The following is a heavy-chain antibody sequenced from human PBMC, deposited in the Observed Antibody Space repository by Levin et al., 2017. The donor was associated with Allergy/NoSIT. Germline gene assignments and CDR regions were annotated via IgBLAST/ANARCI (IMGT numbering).Heavy chain of an antibody. V-gene: IGHV1-8*01. CDR1: GYTFTSYD. CDR2: MNPNSGNT. D-gene: IGHD6-13*01. J-gene: IGHJ4*02. CDR3: ARRYSSSWYLGNPYYFDY. Sequence: ASVKVSCKASGYTFTSYDINWVRQATGQGLEWMGWMNPNSGNTGYAQKFQGRVTMTRNTSISTAYMELSSLRSEDTAVYYCARRYSSSWYLGNPYYFDYWGQGTLVTVSS.